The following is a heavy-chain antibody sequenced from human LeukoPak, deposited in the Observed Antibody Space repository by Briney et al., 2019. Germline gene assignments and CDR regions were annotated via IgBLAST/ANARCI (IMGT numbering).Heavy chain of an antibody. CDR3: ARIRDGYNDAYDI. D-gene: IGHD5-24*01. CDR1: GYTFTNYY. CDR2: INPGGGNT. J-gene: IGHJ3*02. Sequence: ASVKVSCKASGYTFTNYYIHWVRQAPGQGLEWMGLINPGGGNTNYAQNFQGRVTMTRDTSASTVYMELSSLRSEDTAIYYCARIRDGYNDAYDIWGQGTMVTVSS. V-gene: IGHV1-46*01.